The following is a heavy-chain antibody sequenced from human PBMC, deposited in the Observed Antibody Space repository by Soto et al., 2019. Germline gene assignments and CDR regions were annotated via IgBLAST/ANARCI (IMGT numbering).Heavy chain of an antibody. CDR1: GGSITSSSHY. CDR3: ARSSITPRLFMSPFDY. D-gene: IGHD6-6*01. J-gene: IGHJ4*02. CDR2: IYYDGNT. V-gene: IGHV4-39*01. Sequence: QLQLQESGPGLVKPSETLSLTCTVSGGSITSSSHYWGWIRQPPGKGLECIGNIYYDGNTYYNPSLKSRVPISLDTSKNQFSLRLNSVTAADTAVYYCARSSITPRLFMSPFDYWGQGTLVTVSS.